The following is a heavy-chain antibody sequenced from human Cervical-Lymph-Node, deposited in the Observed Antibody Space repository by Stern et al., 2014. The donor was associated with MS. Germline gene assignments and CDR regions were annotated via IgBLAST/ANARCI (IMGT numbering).Heavy chain of an antibody. Sequence: QVQLQESGPGLVKPSQTLSLTCTISGGSISSGDYYWTRIRQTPGKGLEWIGYISYSVYTYYNPSLKSRLTISLATSRHQFSLNLSSVTVADTAVYYCARGFCSGGGCYSTHFQHWGQGTLVTVSS. J-gene: IGHJ1*01. V-gene: IGHV4-30-4*01. D-gene: IGHD2-15*01. CDR2: ISYSVYT. CDR1: GGSISSGDYY. CDR3: ARGFCSGGGCYSTHFQH.